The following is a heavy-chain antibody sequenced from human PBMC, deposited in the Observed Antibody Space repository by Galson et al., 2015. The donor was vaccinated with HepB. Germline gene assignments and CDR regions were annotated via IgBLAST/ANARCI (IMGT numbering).Heavy chain of an antibody. CDR1: GFTFSSYG. J-gene: IGHJ4*02. CDR3: ARAGDVFVVVPGIDY. Sequence: SLRLPCAASGFTFSSYGMHWVRRAPGKGLQWGAVIWYDGSDKYYADSVKGRFTISRDNSKNTLYLQMNSLRAEDTAVYYCARAGDVFVVVPGIDYWGQGTLVTVSS. V-gene: IGHV3-33*01. CDR2: IWYDGSDK. D-gene: IGHD2-2*01.